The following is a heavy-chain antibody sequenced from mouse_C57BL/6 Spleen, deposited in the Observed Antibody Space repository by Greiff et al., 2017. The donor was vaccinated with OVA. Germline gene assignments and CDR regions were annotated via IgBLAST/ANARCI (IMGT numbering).Heavy chain of an antibody. CDR2: IDPSDSET. CDR1: GYTFTSYW. J-gene: IGHJ2*01. Sequence: VQLQQPGAELVRPGSSVKLSCKASGYTFTSYWMHWVKQRPIQGLEWISNIDPSDSETHYNQKFKDKATLTVDKSSSTAYMQLSSLTSEDSAVYYCAREYDGYIDYWGQGTTLTVSS. D-gene: IGHD2-3*01. CDR3: AREYDGYIDY. V-gene: IGHV1-52*01.